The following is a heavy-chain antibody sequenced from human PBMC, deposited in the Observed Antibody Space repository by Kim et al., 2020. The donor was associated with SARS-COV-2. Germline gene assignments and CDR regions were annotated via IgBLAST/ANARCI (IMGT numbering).Heavy chain of an antibody. D-gene: IGHD5-12*01. CDR3: ARGYSGYERGTNYFDY. V-gene: IGHV1-69*01. Sequence: KFQGRVTITADESTSTAYMELSSLRSEDTAVYYCARGYSGYERGTNYFDYWGQGTLVTVSS. J-gene: IGHJ4*02.